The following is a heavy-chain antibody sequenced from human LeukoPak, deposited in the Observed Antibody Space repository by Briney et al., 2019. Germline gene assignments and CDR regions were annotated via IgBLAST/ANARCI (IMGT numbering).Heavy chain of an antibody. CDR2: IIPIFGTA. CDR1: GGTFSSYA. Sequence: ASVKVSCKASGGTFSSYAISWVRQAPGQGLEWMGGIIPIFGTANYAQKFQGRVTITADESTSTAYMGLSSLRSEDTPVYYCARTPRFLEAEDAFDIWGQGTMVTVSS. CDR3: ARTPRFLEAEDAFDI. V-gene: IGHV1-69*01. J-gene: IGHJ3*02. D-gene: IGHD3-3*01.